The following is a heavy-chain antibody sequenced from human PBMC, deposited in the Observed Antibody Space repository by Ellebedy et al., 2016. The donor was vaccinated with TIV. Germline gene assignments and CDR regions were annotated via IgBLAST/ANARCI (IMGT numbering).Heavy chain of an antibody. Sequence: PGGSLRLSCAASGFTFSSYDMHWVRQATGKGLEWVSAIGTAGDTYYPGSVKGRFTISRENAKNSLYLQMNSLRAGDTAVYYCARGARYSSGWSPVRLFDYWGQGTLVTVSS. CDR2: IGTAGDT. J-gene: IGHJ4*02. V-gene: IGHV3-13*01. CDR1: GFTFSSYD. CDR3: ARGARYSSGWSPVRLFDY. D-gene: IGHD6-19*01.